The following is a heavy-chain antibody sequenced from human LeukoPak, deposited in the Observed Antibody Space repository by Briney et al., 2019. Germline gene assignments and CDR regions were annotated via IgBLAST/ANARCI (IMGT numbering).Heavy chain of an antibody. Sequence: GGSLRLSCAASGFTFSSYGMHWVRQAPGKGLEWVAVIWYGGRNKFYADSLKGRFTISRDNSKKTLYLQMNSLRAEDTAVYYCARVNRGDAFDIWGQGTLVTVSS. CDR2: IWYGGRNK. CDR3: ARVNRGDAFDI. D-gene: IGHD3-16*02. CDR1: GFTFSSYG. J-gene: IGHJ3*02. V-gene: IGHV3-33*01.